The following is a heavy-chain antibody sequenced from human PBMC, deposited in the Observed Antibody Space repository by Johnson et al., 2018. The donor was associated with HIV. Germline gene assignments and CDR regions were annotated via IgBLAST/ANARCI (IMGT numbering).Heavy chain of an antibody. CDR3: ARVGADAFDI. Sequence: VQLVESGGGVVQPGGSLRLSCAASGFTVSSNYMSWVRQAPGKGLEWVSVIYSGGSTYYAAPVKGRFTISRDNSKNTVYLQMNSLRAEDTAVYYCARVGADAFDIWGQGTMVTVSS. D-gene: IGHD1-26*01. CDR2: IYSGGST. J-gene: IGHJ3*02. CDR1: GFTVSSNY. V-gene: IGHV3-66*01.